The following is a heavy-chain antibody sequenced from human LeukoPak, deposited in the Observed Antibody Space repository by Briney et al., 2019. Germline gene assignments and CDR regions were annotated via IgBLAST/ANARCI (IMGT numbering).Heavy chain of an antibody. CDR1: GFTFSNAW. J-gene: IGHJ4*02. V-gene: IGHV3-15*01. CDR3: TTDIPFYCGGDCYSDY. D-gene: IGHD2-21*02. Sequence: PGGSLRLSCAASGFTFSNAWMSWVRQAPGKVLEWVGRIKSKTDGGTTDYAAPVKGRFTISRDDSKNTLYLQMNSLKTEDTAVYYCTTDIPFYCGGDCYSDYWGQGTLVTVSS. CDR2: IKSKTDGGTT.